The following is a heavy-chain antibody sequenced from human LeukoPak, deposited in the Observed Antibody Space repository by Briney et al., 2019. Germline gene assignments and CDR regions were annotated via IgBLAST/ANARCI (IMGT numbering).Heavy chain of an antibody. Sequence: GGSLRLSCAASGFTVSSNYTSWVRQALGKGLEWVSTIYSGGSTYYADSVKGRFTISRDNSKNTLYLQMNSLRAEDTAVYYCARDLGDSSGYYYRQFDYWGQGTLVTLSS. J-gene: IGHJ4*02. CDR3: ARDLGDSSGYYYRQFDY. D-gene: IGHD3-22*01. V-gene: IGHV3-66*01. CDR1: GFTVSSNY. CDR2: IYSGGST.